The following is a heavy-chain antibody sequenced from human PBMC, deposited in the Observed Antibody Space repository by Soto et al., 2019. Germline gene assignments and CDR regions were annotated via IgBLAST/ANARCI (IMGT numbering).Heavy chain of an antibody. CDR3: AADVSVGYGSGSSS. CDR1: GFTFTSSA. Sequence: GASVKVSCKASGFTFTSSAMQWVRQARGQRLEWIGWIVVGSGNTNYAQKFQERVTITRDMSTSTAYMELSSLRSEDTAVYYCAADVSVGYGSGSSSWGQGTLVTVSS. J-gene: IGHJ5*02. D-gene: IGHD3-10*01. CDR2: IVVGSGNT. V-gene: IGHV1-58*02.